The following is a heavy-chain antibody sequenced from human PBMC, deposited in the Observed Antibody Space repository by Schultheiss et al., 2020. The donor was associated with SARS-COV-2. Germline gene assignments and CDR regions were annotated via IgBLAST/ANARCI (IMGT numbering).Heavy chain of an antibody. CDR2: IYYSGTT. D-gene: IGHD3-10*01. CDR3: ARGDYFGSGTRD. J-gene: IGHJ4*02. V-gene: IGHV4-31*03. Sequence: SETLSLTCTVSGGSISSGGYNWSWIRQHPGKGLEWIGYIYYSGTTYFNPSLKSRIFMSVDTSKNQFSLHLTSVTAADTAVYYCARGDYFGSGTRDWGQGTLVTVSS. CDR1: GGSISSGGYN.